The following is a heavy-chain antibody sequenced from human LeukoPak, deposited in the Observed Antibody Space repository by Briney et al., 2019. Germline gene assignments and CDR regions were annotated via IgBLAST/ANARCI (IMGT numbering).Heavy chain of an antibody. V-gene: IGHV3-21*04. J-gene: IGHJ4*02. D-gene: IGHD6-19*01. CDR2: ISSSSSYI. CDR1: GFTFSSYS. CDR3: AKDLGVAGMENFDH. Sequence: PGGSLRLSCAASGFTFSSYSMNWVRQAPGKGLEWVSSISSSSSYIYYADSVKGRFTISRDNSRNALNLQMNSLRAEDTAAYYCAKDLGVAGMENFDHWGQGTLVTVSS.